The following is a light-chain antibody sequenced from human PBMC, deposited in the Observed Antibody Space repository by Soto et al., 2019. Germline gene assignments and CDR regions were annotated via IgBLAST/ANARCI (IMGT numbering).Light chain of an antibody. Sequence: EIVLTQSPATLSLSAGERATLSCRASQSVSSNLAWYQQKPGQAPRLLIYGASTRATGIPARFSGSGSGTEFTLTISSLQSEDFAVYYCQQYNNWPPGRTFGQGTKVDIK. CDR3: QQYNNWPPGRT. CDR1: QSVSSN. J-gene: IGKJ1*01. V-gene: IGKV3-15*01. CDR2: GAS.